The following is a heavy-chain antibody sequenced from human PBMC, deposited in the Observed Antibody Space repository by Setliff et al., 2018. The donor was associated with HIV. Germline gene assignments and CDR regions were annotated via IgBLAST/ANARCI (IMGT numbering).Heavy chain of an antibody. Sequence: ASVKVSCKTSGYTFTSYGISWVRQAPGQGLEWMGWISGYNGNTNYAQKFQGRVTMTRVTSISTAYMELSGLRSDDTAVYYCARGGPLRFLEWLLSFFDYWGQGTLVTVSS. V-gene: IGHV1-18*01. CDR2: ISGYNGNT. J-gene: IGHJ4*02. CDR3: ARGGPLRFLEWLLSFFDY. CDR1: GYTFTSYG. D-gene: IGHD3-3*01.